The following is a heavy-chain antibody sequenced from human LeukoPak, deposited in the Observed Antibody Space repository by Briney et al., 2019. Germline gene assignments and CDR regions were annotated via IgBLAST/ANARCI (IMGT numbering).Heavy chain of an antibody. CDR3: ARDKRYFAFDP. CDR2: IIPIFGTA. Sequence: SVKVSCKASGYTFTSYYMHWVRQAPGQGLEWMGGIIPIFGTANYAQKFQGRVTITADESTSTAYMELSSLRSEDTAVYYCARDKRYFAFDPWGQGTLVTVSS. D-gene: IGHD3-9*01. V-gene: IGHV1-69*13. CDR1: GYTFTSYY. J-gene: IGHJ5*02.